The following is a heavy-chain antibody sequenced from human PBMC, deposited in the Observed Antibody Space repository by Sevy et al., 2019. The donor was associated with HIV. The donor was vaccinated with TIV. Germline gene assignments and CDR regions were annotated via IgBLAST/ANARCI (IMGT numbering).Heavy chain of an antibody. CDR1: GFTFSSYE. CDR2: ISSSGSTI. V-gene: IGHV3-48*03. Sequence: GGSLRLSCAASGFTFSSYEMNWVRQAPGKGLEWVSYISSSGSTIYYADSVKGRFTISRDNAKKSLYLQMNSLRAEDTAVYYCARGGDCSGGSCYLFYYYYGMDVWGQGTTVTVSS. J-gene: IGHJ6*02. CDR3: ARGGDCSGGSCYLFYYYYGMDV. D-gene: IGHD2-15*01.